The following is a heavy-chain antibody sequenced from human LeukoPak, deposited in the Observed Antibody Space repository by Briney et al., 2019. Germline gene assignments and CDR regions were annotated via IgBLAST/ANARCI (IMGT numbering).Heavy chain of an antibody. CDR2: IKSKTDGGTT. Sequence: KPGGSLRLSCAASGFTFSNAWVSWVRQAPGKGLEWVGRIKSKTDGGTTEYAAPVKGRFTISRDDSKNTLYLQMNSLKTEDTALYYCTAYQLKTKVRGVIGNWGQGTLVTVSS. D-gene: IGHD3-10*01. CDR1: GFTFSNAW. V-gene: IGHV3-15*01. CDR3: TAYQLKTKVRGVIGN. J-gene: IGHJ4*02.